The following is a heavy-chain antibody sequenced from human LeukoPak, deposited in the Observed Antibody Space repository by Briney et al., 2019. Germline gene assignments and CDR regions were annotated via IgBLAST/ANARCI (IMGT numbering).Heavy chain of an antibody. CDR3: ARVRDGYNRNWAY. J-gene: IGHJ4*02. D-gene: IGHD5-24*01. Sequence: SETLSLTCTVSGGSISSSIYYWGCFRQPPGQGLEWIGSIYYNVATYYNSSLNSRATISVDTSKNHLSLKLSSVTAADTAVYYCARVRDGYNRNWAYWGQGTLVTVSS. CDR2: IYYNVAT. V-gene: IGHV4-39*02. CDR1: GGSISSSIYY.